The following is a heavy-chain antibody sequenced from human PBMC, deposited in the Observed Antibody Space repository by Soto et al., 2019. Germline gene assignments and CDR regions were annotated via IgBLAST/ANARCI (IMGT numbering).Heavy chain of an antibody. CDR1: GFTFSDYY. CDR2: ISSSGSTI. J-gene: IGHJ6*02. V-gene: IGHV3-11*01. CDR3: ARDPNLDPLRAEYGYNYYYYCMDV. D-gene: IGHD5-12*01. Sequence: GGSLRLSCAASGFTFSDYYMSWIRQAPGKGLEWVSYISSSGSTIYYADSVKGRFTISRDNAKNSLYLQMNSLRAEDTAVDYCARDPNLDPLRAEYGYNYYYYCMDVWGQGTTVTVSS.